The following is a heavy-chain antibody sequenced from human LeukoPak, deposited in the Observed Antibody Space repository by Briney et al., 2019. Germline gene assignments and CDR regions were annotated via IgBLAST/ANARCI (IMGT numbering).Heavy chain of an antibody. CDR1: GGSISSGIYY. Sequence: PSETLSLTCTVSGGSISSGIYYWTWIRQHPGKGLEWIGYIYYSGSTYYNPSLKSRVTISQDTSKNQFSLKLRSMTAADTAVYYCARSMRERAPAGTTVFDIWGQGTTVTVSS. J-gene: IGHJ3*02. CDR3: ARSMRERAPAGTTVFDI. D-gene: IGHD6-13*01. CDR2: IYYSGST. V-gene: IGHV4-31*03.